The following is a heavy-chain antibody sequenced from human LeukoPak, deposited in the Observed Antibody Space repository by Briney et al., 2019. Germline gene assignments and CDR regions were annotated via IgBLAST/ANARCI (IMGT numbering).Heavy chain of an antibody. Sequence: GGALRLSCSASGFTFDDYAMHWVRQAPGKGLEGVSGLSYNSDNIGYADSVKGRFTISRDNAKSTLYLQMNSLRAEDTALYYCAKDLVGAPIYYYGMDVWGQGTTVTVSS. J-gene: IGHJ6*02. CDR2: LSYNSDNI. V-gene: IGHV3-9*01. CDR1: GFTFDDYA. CDR3: AKDLVGAPIYYYGMDV. D-gene: IGHD1-26*01.